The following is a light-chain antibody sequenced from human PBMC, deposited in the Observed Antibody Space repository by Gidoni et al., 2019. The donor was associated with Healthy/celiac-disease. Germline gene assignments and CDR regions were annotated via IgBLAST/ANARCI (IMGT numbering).Light chain of an antibody. Sequence: DLQMTQSPSTLSASVGDRVTITCRASQSISSWLAWYQQKPGKAPKLLIYKASSLESGVPSRFSGSGSGTEFTLTISSLQPDDFATYYCQQDNSYFDTLGQGTKLEIK. CDR1: QSISSW. V-gene: IGKV1-5*03. CDR3: QQDNSYFDT. J-gene: IGKJ2*01. CDR2: KAS.